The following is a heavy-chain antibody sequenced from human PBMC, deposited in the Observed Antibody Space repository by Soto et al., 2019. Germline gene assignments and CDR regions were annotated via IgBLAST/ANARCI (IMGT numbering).Heavy chain of an antibody. Sequence: QVHLVQSGVEVKTPGASVKVSCQASGYTFFTKDISWVRQAPGQGLEWMGWISTYSGDTKYAQKFQGRVTMTTDTSTTTAYLELRSLRSDDTAVYYCARHHGPTTSENWFDPWGQGTLVTVSS. J-gene: IGHJ5*02. CDR1: GYTFFTKD. CDR3: ARHHGPTTSENWFDP. CDR2: ISTYSGDT. D-gene: IGHD5-12*01. V-gene: IGHV1-18*01.